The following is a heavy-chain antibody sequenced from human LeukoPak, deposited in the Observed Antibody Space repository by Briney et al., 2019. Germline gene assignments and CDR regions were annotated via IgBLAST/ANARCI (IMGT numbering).Heavy chain of an antibody. CDR3: ARDGYFYTSRTYFYESGPAAPDS. CDR2: IRFNGAFT. V-gene: IGHV3-30*02. CDR1: GFTFSSYS. Sequence: GGSLRLSCAASGFTFSSYSMNWVRQAPGKGLEWLAFIRFNGAFTYYGDSVKGRFTISRDNPKNTLYLQMNSLRPEDTAKYYCARDGYFYTSRTYFYESGPAAPDSWGQGTQVTVSS. J-gene: IGHJ4*02. D-gene: IGHD2/OR15-2a*01.